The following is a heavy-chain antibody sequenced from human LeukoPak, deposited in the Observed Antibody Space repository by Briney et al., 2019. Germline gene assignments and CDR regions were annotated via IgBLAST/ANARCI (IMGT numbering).Heavy chain of an antibody. CDR2: ISSSSSTI. D-gene: IGHD1-7*01. V-gene: IGHV3-48*01. CDR3: ARSTGTTYYDY. J-gene: IGHJ4*02. Sequence: PGGSLRLSCAASGFTFSSYSMNWVRQAPGKGLEWVSYISSSSSTIYYADSVKGRFTISRDNAKNSLYLQMNSLRAEDTAVYYCARSTGTTYYDYWGQGTLVTVSS. CDR1: GFTFSSYS.